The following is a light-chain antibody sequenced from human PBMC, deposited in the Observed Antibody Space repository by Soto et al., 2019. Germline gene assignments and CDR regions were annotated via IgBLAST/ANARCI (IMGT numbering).Light chain of an antibody. CDR1: TGTVTSGHY. J-gene: IGLJ3*02. V-gene: IGLV7-46*01. CDR3: LLPYSDAGV. Sequence: QAVVTQEPSLSVSPGGTVTLTCGSSTGTVTSGHYPYWFQQKPGQAPRTLIYDTSNKQSWTPVRFSGSLLGGKAALTLSGAQPEDEAEYYCLLPYSDAGVFGGGTKLTVL. CDR2: DTS.